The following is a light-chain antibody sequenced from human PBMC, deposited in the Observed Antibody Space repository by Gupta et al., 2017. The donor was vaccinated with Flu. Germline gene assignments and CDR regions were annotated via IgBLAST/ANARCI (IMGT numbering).Light chain of an antibody. CDR3: QQSDSTRWT. Sequence: DIQMTQSPSSLSASVGDRVTITCRASQSISSYLNWYQQKPGKAPKLLIYAASSLQSGVPSRFSGSGSGTDFTLTISRLQPEDFATYYCQQSDSTRWTFGQGTKVKIK. J-gene: IGKJ1*01. CDR1: QSISSY. V-gene: IGKV1-39*01. CDR2: AAS.